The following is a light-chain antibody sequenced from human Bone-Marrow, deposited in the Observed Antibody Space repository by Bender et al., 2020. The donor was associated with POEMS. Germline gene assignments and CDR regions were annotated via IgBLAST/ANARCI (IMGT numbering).Light chain of an antibody. CDR1: SSDIGGYNY. V-gene: IGLV2-8*01. J-gene: IGLJ3*02. Sequence: QSALTQPPSASGSPGQSVTISYIGSSSDIGGYNYVSWYQQPPGKAPKLLIYEVTKRPSGVPNRFSGSKSGNTASLTVSGLQTEDEGHYYCCSYAGNSAWVFGGGTTLTVL. CDR2: EVT. CDR3: CSYAGNSAWV.